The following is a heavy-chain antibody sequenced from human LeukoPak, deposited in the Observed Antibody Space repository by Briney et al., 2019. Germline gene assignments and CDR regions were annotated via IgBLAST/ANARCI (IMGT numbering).Heavy chain of an antibody. Sequence: GGSLRLSCTASGYTFSNYAMTWTRQTPGKGLEWISAISCSGTIIYYAASVKRLFTISRDNYKETLYLMMQSLSADEAAIYYCAKDLAGAGILADYYMDVWGKGTTVTVSS. CDR1: GYTFSNYA. V-gene: IGHV3-23*01. CDR2: ISCSGTII. D-gene: IGHD6-19*01. J-gene: IGHJ6*03. CDR3: AKDLAGAGILADYYMDV.